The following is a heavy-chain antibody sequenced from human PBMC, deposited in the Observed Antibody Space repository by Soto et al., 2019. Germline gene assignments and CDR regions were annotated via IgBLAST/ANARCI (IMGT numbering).Heavy chain of an antibody. V-gene: IGHV1-69*01. CDR2: IIPIFGTA. CDR3: ARDLGSGEAIYYYYCYGMDV. D-gene: IGHD6-19*01. Sequence: QVQLVQSGAEVKKPGSSVKVSCKASGGTFSSYAISWVRQAPGQGLEWMGGIIPIFGTANYAQKFQGRVTIAADESTSHAYMELSSRRSEDTAVYYCARDLGSGEAIYYYYCYGMDVWGQGTTVTVSS. CDR1: GGTFSSYA. J-gene: IGHJ6*02.